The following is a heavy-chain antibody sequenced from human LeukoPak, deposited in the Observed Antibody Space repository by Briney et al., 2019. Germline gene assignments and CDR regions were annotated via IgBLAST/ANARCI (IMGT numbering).Heavy chain of an antibody. Sequence: TLSLTCTVSGGSISSYYWSWIRQPPGKALEWLARIDWDDDKYYSTSLKTRLTISKDTSKDQVALTMTNMDPVDTATYYCARIGDYYDSSGHSPFDYWGQGILVTVSS. CDR2: IDWDDDK. D-gene: IGHD3-22*01. V-gene: IGHV2-70*11. CDR1: GGSISSYY. CDR3: ARIGDYYDSSGHSPFDY. J-gene: IGHJ4*02.